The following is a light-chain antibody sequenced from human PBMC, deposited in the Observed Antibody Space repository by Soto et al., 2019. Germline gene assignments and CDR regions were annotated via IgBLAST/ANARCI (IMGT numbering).Light chain of an antibody. CDR1: QSVSSY. Sequence: DIVLTQSPATLSLSPGQTATLSCRASQSVSSYLAWYHQKSGQPPRLLIYGASNRAAGIPDRFSGSGSGTDFTLTISRLEPEDFAAYYCQQYGSSPITFGQGTRLEIK. V-gene: IGKV3-20*01. J-gene: IGKJ5*01. CDR3: QQYGSSPIT. CDR2: GAS.